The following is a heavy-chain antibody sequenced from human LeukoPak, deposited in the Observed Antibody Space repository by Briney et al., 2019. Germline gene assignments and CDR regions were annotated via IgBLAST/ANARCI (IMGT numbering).Heavy chain of an antibody. Sequence: ASVKVSCKASGYTFTNYYIHWVRQAPGQGLEWMGWINPNSGGTNYAQKFQGRVTMTRDTSISTAYMELSRLRSDDTAVYYCARGGLRYCSGGSCYAYNWFDPWGQGTLVTVSS. CDR1: GYTFTNYY. V-gene: IGHV1-2*02. J-gene: IGHJ5*02. CDR2: INPNSGGT. CDR3: ARGGLRYCSGGSCYAYNWFDP. D-gene: IGHD2-15*01.